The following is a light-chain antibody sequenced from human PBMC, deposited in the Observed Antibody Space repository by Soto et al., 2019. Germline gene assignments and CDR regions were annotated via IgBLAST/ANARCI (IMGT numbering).Light chain of an antibody. Sequence: EIVLTQSPGTLSLSPGERATLSCRASQSVSSIYLAWYQHKPGQAPRLLIYGASSRATGIPDRFSGSGSGTDFTLTISRLEREDFAVYYCQQYGSSSWTFGQGTKVEIK. CDR2: GAS. CDR3: QQYGSSSWT. J-gene: IGKJ1*01. V-gene: IGKV3-20*01. CDR1: QSVSSIY.